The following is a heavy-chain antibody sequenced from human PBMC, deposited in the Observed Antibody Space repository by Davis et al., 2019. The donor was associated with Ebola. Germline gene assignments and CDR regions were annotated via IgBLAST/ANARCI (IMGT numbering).Heavy chain of an antibody. CDR2: IYSGGST. V-gene: IGHV3-53*01. D-gene: IGHD6-19*01. CDR3: ARDPPGYSSGHDY. Sequence: GESLKISCAASGFTVSSNYMSWVRQAPGKGLEWVSVIYSGGSTYYADSVKGRFTISRDNAKNTLYLQMNSLRAEDTAVYYCARDPPGYSSGHDYWGQGTLVTVSS. J-gene: IGHJ4*02. CDR1: GFTVSSNY.